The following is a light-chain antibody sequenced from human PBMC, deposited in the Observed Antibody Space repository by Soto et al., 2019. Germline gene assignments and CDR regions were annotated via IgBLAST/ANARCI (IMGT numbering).Light chain of an antibody. V-gene: IGKV2-28*01. Sequence: DIVMTQSPLSLPVTPGEPASISCRSSQSLLHSNGYNYLDWYLQKPGQSPQLLIYLGSNRASGVPDRISGSGAGTDFTLKISRVEAEDVGVYYFMQALQTVTFGPGTKVDIK. CDR3: MQALQTVT. CDR1: QSLLHSNGYNY. CDR2: LGS. J-gene: IGKJ3*01.